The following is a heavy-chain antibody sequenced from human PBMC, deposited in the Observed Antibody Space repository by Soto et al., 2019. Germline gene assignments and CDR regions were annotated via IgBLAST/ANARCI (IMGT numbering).Heavy chain of an antibody. CDR1: GFDASVNY. V-gene: IGHV3-66*01. J-gene: IGHJ6*02. CDR3: VRANYSYGMDV. Sequence: EVQLVESGGTLVQPGGSLRLSCAASGFDASVNYMTWVRQAPGKGLEWVSAINSGGSTFYADSVKGRFTISRDNSTTTLYLQMTSLSVDHTAMYYSVRANYSYGMDVWGQGTAVTVSS. CDR2: INSGGST.